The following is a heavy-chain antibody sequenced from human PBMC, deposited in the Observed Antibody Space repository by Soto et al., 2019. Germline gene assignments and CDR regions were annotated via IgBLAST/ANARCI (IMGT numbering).Heavy chain of an antibody. V-gene: IGHV1-69*13. CDR3: ARVGSGSYYYYYYGMDV. Sequence: SVKVSCKASGGTFSSYAISWVRQAPGQGLEWMGGIIPIFGTASYAQKFQGRVTITADESTSTAYMELSSLRSEDTAVYYCARVGSGSYYYYYYGMDVWGQGTTVTVSS. CDR1: GGTFSSYA. J-gene: IGHJ6*02. CDR2: IIPIFGTA. D-gene: IGHD1-26*01.